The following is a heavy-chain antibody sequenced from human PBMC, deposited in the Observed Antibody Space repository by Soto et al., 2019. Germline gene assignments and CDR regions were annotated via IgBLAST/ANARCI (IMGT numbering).Heavy chain of an antibody. CDR2: FDPEDGET. CDR3: AKGWGGWSLDAFDI. D-gene: IGHD2-15*01. J-gene: IGHJ3*02. CDR1: GYTLTELS. V-gene: IGHV1-24*01. Sequence: ASVKVSCKVSGYTLTELSMHWVRQAPGKGLEWMGGFDPEDGETIYAQKFQGRVTMTEDTSTDTAYMELSSLRSEDTAVYYCAKGWGGWSLDAFDIWGQGTMVTVSS.